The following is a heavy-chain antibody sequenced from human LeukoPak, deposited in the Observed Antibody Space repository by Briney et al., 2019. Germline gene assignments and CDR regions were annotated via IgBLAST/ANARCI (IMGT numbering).Heavy chain of an antibody. V-gene: IGHV4-34*01. CDR3: ARAKRAAGRLTYYYYYYMDV. J-gene: IGHJ6*03. CDR1: GGSFSGYY. CDR2: INHSGST. D-gene: IGHD6-13*01. Sequence: SETLSLTCAVYGGSFSGYYWSWIRQPPGKGLEWIGEINHSGSTNYNPSLKSRVTISVDTSKNQFSLKLSSVTAADTAVYYCARAKRAAGRLTYYYYYYMDVWGKGTTVTISS.